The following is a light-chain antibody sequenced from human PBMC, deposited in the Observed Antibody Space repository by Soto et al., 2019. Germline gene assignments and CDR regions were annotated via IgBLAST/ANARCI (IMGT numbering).Light chain of an antibody. CDR1: SSDVGSYNL. Sequence: QSVLTQPASVSGSPGQSITISCTGTSSDVGSYNLVSWYQQHPGKAPKFMIYEVTKRPSGVSNRFSGSKSGNTASLTISGLQAEDEADYYCCSYVDSSTWVFGGGTQLTVL. V-gene: IGLV2-23*02. CDR2: EVT. J-gene: IGLJ3*02. CDR3: CSYVDSSTWV.